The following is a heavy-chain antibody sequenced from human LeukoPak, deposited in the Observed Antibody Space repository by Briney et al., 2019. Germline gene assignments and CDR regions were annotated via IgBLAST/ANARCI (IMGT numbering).Heavy chain of an antibody. Sequence: ASVKVSCKASGYTFTGYYMHWVRQAPGQGLEWMGWINHNSGGTNYAQKFQGRVTMTRDTSISTAYMELSRLRSDDTAVYYCARDSERGYCSSTSCSIDYWGQGTLVTVSS. CDR2: INHNSGGT. D-gene: IGHD2-2*01. CDR1: GYTFTGYY. J-gene: IGHJ4*02. V-gene: IGHV1-2*02. CDR3: ARDSERGYCSSTSCSIDY.